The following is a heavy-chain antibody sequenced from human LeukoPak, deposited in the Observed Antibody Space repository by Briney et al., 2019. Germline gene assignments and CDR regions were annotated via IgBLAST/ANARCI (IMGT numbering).Heavy chain of an antibody. CDR2: ISGSSGSA. V-gene: IGHV3-23*01. CDR1: GFTLSSYA. J-gene: IGHJ4*02. CDR3: AKGVSSPHYYFDY. Sequence: PGGSLRLSCAASGFTLSSYAMRWVRQAPGKGLEWVSTISGSSGSAYYADSVKGRFTISRDNSKNTLYLQTNSLRAEDTAVYYCAKGVSSPHYYFDYWGQGTLVTVSS. D-gene: IGHD2-2*01.